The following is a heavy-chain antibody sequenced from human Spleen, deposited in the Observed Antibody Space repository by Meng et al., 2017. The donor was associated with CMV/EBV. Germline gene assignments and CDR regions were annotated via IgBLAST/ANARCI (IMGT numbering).Heavy chain of an antibody. D-gene: IGHD3-10*01. V-gene: IGHV3-72*01. CDR2: ARNKASSDST. CDR3: ARVSGTTYFGELLGWFDP. J-gene: IGHJ5*02. CDR1: GFTFSDHY. Sequence: GESLKISCAASGFTFSDHYMDWVRQAPGKGLEWVGRARNKASSDSTSYAASVKGRFIVSRDDSKNSLYLQMNSLKTEDTAVYYCARVSGTTYFGELLGWFDPWGQGTLVTVSS.